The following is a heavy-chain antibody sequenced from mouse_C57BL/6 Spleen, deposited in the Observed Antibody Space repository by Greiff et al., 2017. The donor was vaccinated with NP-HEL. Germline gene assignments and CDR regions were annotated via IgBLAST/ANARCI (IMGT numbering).Heavy chain of an antibody. CDR1: EYEFPSHD. CDR2: INSDGGST. D-gene: IGHD1-1*01. Sequence: EVKLMESGGGLVQPGESLKLSCESNEYEFPSHDMSWVRKTPEKRLELVAAINSDGGSTYYPDTMERRFIISRDNTKKTLYLQMRSLRCEDTGVKDRGRNRDNGSDYAMDYWGQGTSVTVSS. V-gene: IGHV5-2*01. J-gene: IGHJ4*01. CDR3: GRNRDNGSDYAMDY.